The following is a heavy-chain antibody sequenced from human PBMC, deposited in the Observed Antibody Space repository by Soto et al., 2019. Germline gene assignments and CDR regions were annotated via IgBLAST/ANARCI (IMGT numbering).Heavy chain of an antibody. CDR2: IYPGDSDT. CDR1: GYSFAIYW. D-gene: IGHD6-6*01. CDR3: ARTRSFTLGFYYDGMDV. J-gene: IGHJ6*02. Sequence: GESLKISGHGSGYSFAIYWIGLVLQMPGKDLEWMGIIYPGDSDTRYSPSFQGQVTISADKSLRTAYLQWTSLKASDTALYYCARTRSFTLGFYYDGMDVWGQGTTVTVSS. V-gene: IGHV5-51*01.